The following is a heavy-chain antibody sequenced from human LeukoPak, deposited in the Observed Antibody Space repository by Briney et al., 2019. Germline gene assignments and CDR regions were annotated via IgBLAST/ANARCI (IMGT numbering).Heavy chain of an antibody. V-gene: IGHV1-2*02. D-gene: IGHD1-26*01. CDR3: ARDNRELDFDY. Sequence: ASVKVSCKASGYTFTGYYIHWLRQAPGQGLEWMGWIIPHSGGTNYAQKFQGRVTMTRDTSISTAYMELSRLRSDDTAVYYCARDNRELDFDYWGQGTLVTVSS. CDR1: GYTFTGYY. J-gene: IGHJ4*02. CDR2: IIPHSGGT.